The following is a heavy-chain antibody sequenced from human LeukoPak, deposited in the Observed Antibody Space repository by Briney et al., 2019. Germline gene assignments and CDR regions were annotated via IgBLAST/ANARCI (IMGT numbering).Heavy chain of an antibody. CDR2: ISWNSGSI. J-gene: IGHJ6*03. V-gene: IGHV3-9*01. CDR3: ARESPSYYYDSSGYSLYYYYYMDV. Sequence: GGSLRLSCAASGFTFGDYAMHWVRHAPGKGLEWVSGISWNSGSIGYADSVKGRFTISRDNSKNTPYLQMNSLKTEDTAVYYCARESPSYYYDSSGYSLYYYYYMDVWGKGTTVTVSS. CDR1: GFTFGDYA. D-gene: IGHD3-22*01.